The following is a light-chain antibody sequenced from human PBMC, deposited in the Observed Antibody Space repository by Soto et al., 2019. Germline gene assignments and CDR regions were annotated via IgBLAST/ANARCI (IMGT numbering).Light chain of an antibody. CDR3: SSYSISTAYL. V-gene: IGLV2-14*01. J-gene: IGLJ1*01. CDR2: EVS. CDR1: SSDVGGYDY. Sequence: QSVLTQPASVSGSPGQSITISCTGTSSDVGGYDYVSWYQLHPGKAPKLMLFEVSNRPSGVSYRFSGSKSGNTASLTISGLQVEDEADYFCSSYSISTAYLFGTGTKLTVL.